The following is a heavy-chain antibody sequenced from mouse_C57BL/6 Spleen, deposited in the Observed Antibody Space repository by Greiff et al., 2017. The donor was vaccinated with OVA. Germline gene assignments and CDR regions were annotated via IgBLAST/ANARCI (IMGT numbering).Heavy chain of an antibody. CDR1: GYTFTDYY. Sequence: VQLQQSGPVLVKPGASVKMSCKASGYTFTDYYMNWVKQSHGKSLEWIGVINPYNGGTSYNQKFKGKATLTVDKSSSTAYMELNSLTSEDSAVYYCARRGDGYAMDYWGQGTSVTVSS. D-gene: IGHD2-3*01. CDR2: INPYNGGT. CDR3: ARRGDGYAMDY. J-gene: IGHJ4*01. V-gene: IGHV1-19*01.